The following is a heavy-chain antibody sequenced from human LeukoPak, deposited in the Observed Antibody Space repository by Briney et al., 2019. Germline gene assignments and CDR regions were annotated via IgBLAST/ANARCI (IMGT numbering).Heavy chain of an antibody. J-gene: IGHJ4*02. CDR3: ARGGSSRFCLGY. CDR2: ISSSSSYI. CDR1: GFTFSSYS. Sequence: GGSLRLSCAASGFTFSSYSMNWVRKAPGKGLEWVSPISSSSSYIYYADSVKGRFTISRDNAKNSLYLQMNSLRAEDTAVYYCARGGSSRFCLGYWGQGTLVTVSS. D-gene: IGHD6-6*01. V-gene: IGHV3-21*01.